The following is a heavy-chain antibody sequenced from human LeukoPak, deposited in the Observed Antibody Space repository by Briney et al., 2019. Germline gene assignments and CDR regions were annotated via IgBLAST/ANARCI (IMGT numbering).Heavy chain of an antibody. CDR3: ARDGGYGSGSSL. Sequence: SETLSLTCTVSGGSISSYYWSWIRQPPGKGLEWIGYIYYSGGTNYNPSLKSRVTISVDTSKNQFSLKLSSVIAADTAVYYCARDGGYGSGSSLWGQGTLVTVSS. D-gene: IGHD3-10*01. CDR2: IYYSGGT. CDR1: GGSISSYY. J-gene: IGHJ4*02. V-gene: IGHV4-59*01.